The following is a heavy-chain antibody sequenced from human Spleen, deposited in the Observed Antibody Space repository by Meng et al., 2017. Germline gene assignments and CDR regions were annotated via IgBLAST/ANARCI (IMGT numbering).Heavy chain of an antibody. CDR2: INPKSGDT. Sequence: QVRRVQSGDEGKKPGASVKVSCKASGYTFPDYWLHWVRRAPGQGLEWMGRINPKSGDTHYAQRFQGRVTMTGDTSISTAYMELSGLRSDDTAMYYCARDEDISAAGKLFGDYWGQGTLVTVSS. J-gene: IGHJ4*02. CDR1: GYTFPDYW. V-gene: IGHV1-2*06. CDR3: ARDEDISAAGKLFGDY. D-gene: IGHD6-13*01.